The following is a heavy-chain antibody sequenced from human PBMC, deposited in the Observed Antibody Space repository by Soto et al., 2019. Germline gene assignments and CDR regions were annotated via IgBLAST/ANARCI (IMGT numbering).Heavy chain of an antibody. J-gene: IGHJ5*02. CDR3: ARDQAGGDSSGSHWFDP. V-gene: IGHV4-30-4*01. CDR2: IYYSGST. Sequence: SETLSLTCTVSGGSISSGDYYWSWIRQPPGKGLEWIGYIYYSGSTYYNPSLKSRVTISVDTSKNQFSLKLSSVTAADTAVYYCARDQAGGDSSGSHWFDPWGQGTLVTVSS. D-gene: IGHD3-22*01. CDR1: GGSISSGDYY.